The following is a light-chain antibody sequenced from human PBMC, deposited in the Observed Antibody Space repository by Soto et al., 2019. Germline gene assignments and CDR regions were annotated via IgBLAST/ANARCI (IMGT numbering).Light chain of an antibody. CDR3: CSYAGSYTFEVV. CDR1: SSDVGGYNY. V-gene: IGLV2-11*01. CDR2: DVS. Sequence: QSALTQPRSVSGSPGQSVTISCTGTSSDVGGYNYVSWYQQHPGKAPKLMIYDVSKRPSGVPDRFSGSKSGNTASLTISGLQAEDEADYCCCSYAGSYTFEVVFGGGTKLTVL. J-gene: IGLJ2*01.